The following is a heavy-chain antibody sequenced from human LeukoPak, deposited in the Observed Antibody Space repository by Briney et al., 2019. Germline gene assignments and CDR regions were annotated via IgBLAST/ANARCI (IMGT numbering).Heavy chain of an antibody. Sequence: ASLKVSCKTSVYTFTKYLIHWVRQAPGQGLEWVGTINPNGDATNYAPRLQGRLTLTQDTSTSTVYMELRGLTPDDTAVYYCARPLFCAFDNCGYWLDPWGPGTLVTVSS. D-gene: IGHD1-20*01. CDR2: INPNGDAT. CDR1: VYTFTKYL. CDR3: ARPLFCAFDNCGYWLDP. J-gene: IGHJ5*02. V-gene: IGHV1-46*01.